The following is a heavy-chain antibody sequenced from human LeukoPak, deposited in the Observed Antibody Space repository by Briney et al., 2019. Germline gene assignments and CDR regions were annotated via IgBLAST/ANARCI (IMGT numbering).Heavy chain of an antibody. Sequence: SVNVTCSVSGYTFSSYGNSWMRQPPGPGMDWMGLIYSYNGNTNYAQKLHGRVTMTTDTSTSTAYMELRSLRSDDTAVYESASDRAEWLGEFFDYWGQGTLVTVSS. J-gene: IGHJ4*02. V-gene: IGHV1-18*01. D-gene: IGHD3-10*01. CDR3: ASDRAEWLGEFFDY. CDR2: IYSYNGNT. CDR1: GYTFSSYG.